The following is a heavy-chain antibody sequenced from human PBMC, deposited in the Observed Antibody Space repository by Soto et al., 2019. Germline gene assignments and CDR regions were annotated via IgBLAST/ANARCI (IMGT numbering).Heavy chain of an antibody. CDR2: IYYSGST. D-gene: IGHD5-12*01. J-gene: IGHJ4*02. V-gene: IGHV4-39*01. CDR3: ARQTGGYSGYAFYY. Sequence: SETLSLTCTVSGGSISSSSYYWGWIRQPPGKGLEWIGSIYYSGSTYYNPSLKSRVTISVDTSKNQFSLKLSSVTAADTAVYYCARQTGGYSGYAFYYWGQGTLVTVSS. CDR1: GGSISSSSYY.